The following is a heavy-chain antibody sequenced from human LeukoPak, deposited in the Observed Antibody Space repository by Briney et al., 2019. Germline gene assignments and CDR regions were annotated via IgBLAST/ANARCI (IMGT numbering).Heavy chain of an antibody. D-gene: IGHD3-10*01. J-gene: IGHJ6*02. CDR2: FDPEDGET. CDR1: GYTLTELS. V-gene: IGHV1-24*01. Sequence: GASVKVSCKVSGYTLTELSMHWVRQAPGKGLEWMGGFDPEDGETIYAQKFQGRVTMTEDTSTDAAYMELSSLRSEDTAVYYCATVSDAVLWFGELPNYYHGMDVWGQGTTVTVSS. CDR3: ATVSDAVLWFGELPNYYHGMDV.